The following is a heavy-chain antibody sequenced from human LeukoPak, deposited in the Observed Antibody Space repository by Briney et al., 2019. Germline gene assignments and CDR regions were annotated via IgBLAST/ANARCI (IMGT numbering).Heavy chain of an antibody. Sequence: SGTLSLTCAVSGGSISGSNWWSWVRQPPGKGLEWIGEIYHSGSTNYNPSLKSRVTISVDKSKNQFSLKLSSVTAADTAVYYCARASFKYGSGSYFDYWGQGTLVTVSS. CDR2: IYHSGST. CDR3: ARASFKYGSGSYFDY. J-gene: IGHJ4*02. CDR1: GGSISGSNW. D-gene: IGHD3-10*01. V-gene: IGHV4-4*02.